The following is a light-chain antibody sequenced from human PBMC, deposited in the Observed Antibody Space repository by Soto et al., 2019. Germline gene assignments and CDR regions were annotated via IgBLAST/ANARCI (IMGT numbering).Light chain of an antibody. CDR3: HQFGSSPLAVT. CDR1: QSVSTRY. Sequence: ESMLTQSPGTLSLSPGERATLSCRASQSVSTRYLAWYQHKPGQAPRLLIYGASIRAAGIPDRFSGSGSGTDFTLTISRLDHEDFAVYYCHQFGSSPLAVTFGKETKLEI. V-gene: IGKV3-20*01. J-gene: IGKJ2*01. CDR2: GAS.